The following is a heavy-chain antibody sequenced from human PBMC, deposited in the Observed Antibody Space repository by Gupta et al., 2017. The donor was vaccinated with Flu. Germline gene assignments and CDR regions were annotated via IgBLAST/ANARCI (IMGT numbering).Heavy chain of an antibody. CDR2: IYYSGST. CDR1: GGSISSYY. CDR3: ARAGGDTAMRLEVLWFGELNYGMDV. Sequence: QVQLQESGPGLVKPSETLSLTCTVSGGSISSYYWSWIRQPPGKGLEWIGYIYYSGSTNYNPSLKSRVTISVDTSKNQFSLKLSSVTAADTAVYYCARAGGDTAMRLEVLWFGELNYGMDVWGQGTTVTVSS. V-gene: IGHV4-59*01. D-gene: IGHD3-10*01. J-gene: IGHJ6*02.